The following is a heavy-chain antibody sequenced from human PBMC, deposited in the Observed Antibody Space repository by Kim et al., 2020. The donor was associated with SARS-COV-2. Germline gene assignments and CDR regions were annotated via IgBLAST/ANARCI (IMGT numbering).Heavy chain of an antibody. V-gene: IGHV3-23*01. CDR3: ARRYSSSNYFDS. Sequence: FYADSVKGRFTISRDNSNSTLYLQMSSLRAEDTAIYYCARRYSSSNYFDSWGQGTLVTVSS. J-gene: IGHJ4*02. D-gene: IGHD6-6*01.